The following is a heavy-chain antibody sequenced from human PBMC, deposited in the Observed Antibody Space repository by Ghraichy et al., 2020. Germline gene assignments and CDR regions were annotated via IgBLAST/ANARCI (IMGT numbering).Heavy chain of an antibody. D-gene: IGHD4-23*01. CDR2: IRYDGSNK. CDR1: GFTFSSYG. Sequence: GGSLRLSCAASGFTFSSYGMHWVRQAPGKGLEWVAFIRYDGSNKYYADSVKGRFTISRDNSKNTLYLQMNSLRAEDTAVYYCAKDLEYGGKRIGYYYYGMDVWGQGTTVTVSS. CDR3: AKDLEYGGKRIGYYYYGMDV. V-gene: IGHV3-30*02. J-gene: IGHJ6*02.